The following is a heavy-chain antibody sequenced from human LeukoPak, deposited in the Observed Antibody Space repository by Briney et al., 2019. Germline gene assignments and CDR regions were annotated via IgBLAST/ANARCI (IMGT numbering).Heavy chain of an antibody. Sequence: GGSLRLSCAASGFTFSSYAISWVRQAPGKGLEWVSSISGSGAKTYYADSVKGRFTISRDNSKNKLYLQASSLRADDTAVYYCAKDGIVGGVIVPNDYWGQGTLVTVSS. D-gene: IGHD3-16*02. J-gene: IGHJ4*02. V-gene: IGHV3-23*01. CDR2: ISGSGAKT. CDR1: GFTFSSYA. CDR3: AKDGIVGGVIVPNDY.